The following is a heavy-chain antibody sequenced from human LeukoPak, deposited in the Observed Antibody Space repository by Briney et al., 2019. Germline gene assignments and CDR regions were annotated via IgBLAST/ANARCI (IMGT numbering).Heavy chain of an antibody. CDR1: GGSFSGYY. CDR3: ARGRRGSSGWHRADWFDP. V-gene: IGHV4-34*01. CDR2: INHSGST. J-gene: IGHJ5*02. Sequence: SETLSLTCAVYGGSFSGYYWSWIRQPPGKGLEWIGEINHSGSTNYNPSLKSRVTISVDTSKNQFSLKLSSVTAADTAVYYCARGRRGSSGWHRADWFDPWGQGTLVTVSS. D-gene: IGHD6-19*01.